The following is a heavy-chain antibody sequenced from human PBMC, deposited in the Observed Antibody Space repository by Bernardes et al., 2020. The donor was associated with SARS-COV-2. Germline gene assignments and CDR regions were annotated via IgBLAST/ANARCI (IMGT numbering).Heavy chain of an antibody. D-gene: IGHD2-8*01. Sequence: SETLSLTCTVSGDSISSYYWSWIRQPPGKGLEWIGYIYYSGSTNYNPSLKSRVTISVDTSKNQFSLKLSSVTAADTAVYYCAISSGYCTNGVCSSPYGMDVWGQGTTVTVSS. V-gene: IGHV4-59*01. CDR1: GDSISSYY. CDR2: IYYSGST. CDR3: AISSGYCTNGVCSSPYGMDV. J-gene: IGHJ6*02.